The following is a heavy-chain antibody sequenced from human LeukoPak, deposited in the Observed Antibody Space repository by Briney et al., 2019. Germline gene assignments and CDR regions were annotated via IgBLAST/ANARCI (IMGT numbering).Heavy chain of an antibody. D-gene: IGHD2-2*01. CDR2: IIPIFGTA. Sequence: ASVKVSFKASGGTFSSYAISWVRPAPGQGLEWMGGIIPIFGTANYAQKFQGRVKITAVEYTSTAYMELSSLRSEDTAVYYCARGVVVVPAARDRWFDPWGQGTLVTLSS. CDR3: ARGVVVVPAARDRWFDP. CDR1: GGTFSSYA. V-gene: IGHV1-69*13. J-gene: IGHJ5*02.